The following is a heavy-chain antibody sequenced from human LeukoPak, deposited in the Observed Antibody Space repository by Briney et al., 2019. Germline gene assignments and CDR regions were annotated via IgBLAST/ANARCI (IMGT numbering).Heavy chain of an antibody. D-gene: IGHD3-22*01. CDR2: IYTSGST. V-gene: IGHV4-61*02. Sequence: SETLSLTCTVSGGSISSGSYYWSWIRQPAGKGLKWIGRIYTSGSTNYNPSLKSRVTISVDTSKNQFSLKLSSVTAADTAVYYCARGYFITMIVRDAFDIWGQGTMVTVSS. CDR3: ARGYFITMIVRDAFDI. J-gene: IGHJ3*02. CDR1: GGSISSGSYY.